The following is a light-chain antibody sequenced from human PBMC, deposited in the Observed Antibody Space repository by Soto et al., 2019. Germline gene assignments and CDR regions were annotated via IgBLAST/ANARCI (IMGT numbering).Light chain of an antibody. Sequence: EIVMTQSPATLSVSPGERATLSCRASQSVSGNLAWYQQRPGQAPRLLIYHASTRATGIPGRFSGSGSGTEFTLAVSRLQSEDFTIYYWQQYDKWPPTFGQGTKVEIK. CDR2: HAS. CDR1: QSVSGN. V-gene: IGKV3-15*01. J-gene: IGKJ1*01. CDR3: QQYDKWPPT.